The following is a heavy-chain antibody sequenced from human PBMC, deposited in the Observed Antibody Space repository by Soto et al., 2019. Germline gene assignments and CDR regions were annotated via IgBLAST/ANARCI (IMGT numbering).Heavy chain of an antibody. CDR1: GYTFTRYT. J-gene: IGHJ6*02. CDR2: INPNSGNT. V-gene: IGHV1-8*01. D-gene: IGHD3-22*01. Sequence: GASVKVSCKASGYTFTRYTMNWVRQAPGQRLEWMGWINPNSGNTGYAQKFQGRVTMTRNTSISTAYMELSSLRSEDTAVYYCARGRRNRWLWADTTHEQTNYGMDVWGQGTTVTVSS. CDR3: ARGRRNRWLWADTTHEQTNYGMDV.